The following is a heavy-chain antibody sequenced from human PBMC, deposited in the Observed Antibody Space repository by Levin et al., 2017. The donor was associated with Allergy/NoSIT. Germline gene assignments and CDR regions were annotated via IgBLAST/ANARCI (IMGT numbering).Heavy chain of an antibody. CDR2: ISYDGSNK. J-gene: IGHJ4*02. CDR3: AKDRIWQNSGNYEDFDY. V-gene: IGHV3-30*18. D-gene: IGHD1-26*01. Sequence: GGSLRLSCAASGFTFSSYDMHWVRQAPGKGLEWVALISYDGSNKNYGDSVKGRFTISRDNSKNTLYLQMNSLRAEDTAVYYCAKDRIWQNSGNYEDFDYWGQGTLVTVSS. CDR1: GFTFSSYD.